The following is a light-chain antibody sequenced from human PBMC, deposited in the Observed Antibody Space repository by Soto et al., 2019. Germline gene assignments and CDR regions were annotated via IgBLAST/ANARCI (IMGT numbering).Light chain of an antibody. CDR2: LNSDGSH. J-gene: IGLJ3*02. V-gene: IGLV4-69*01. Sequence: QPVLTQSPSASASLGASVKLTCTLSSGHSSYAIAWHQQQPEKGPRYLMKLNSDGSHSKGDGIPDRFSGSSSGAERYLTFSSLQSEDEADYYCQTWGTGIQGVFGGGTKLTVL. CDR1: SGHSSYA. CDR3: QTWGTGIQGV.